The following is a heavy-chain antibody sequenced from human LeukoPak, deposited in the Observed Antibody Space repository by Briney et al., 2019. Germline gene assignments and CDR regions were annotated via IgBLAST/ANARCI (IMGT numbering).Heavy chain of an antibody. CDR2: ITTRGSTI. D-gene: IGHD3-22*01. J-gene: IGHJ4*02. CDR3: ARQLVVTGLFDY. Sequence: PGGSLRLSCAASGFTFSDYYMTWIRQAPGKGLEWVSYITTRGSTIYYADSLQGRFTISRDNAKNSLYLQMNSLRAEDTAVYYCARQLVVTGLFDYWGQGTLVTVSS. V-gene: IGHV3-11*01. CDR1: GFTFSDYY.